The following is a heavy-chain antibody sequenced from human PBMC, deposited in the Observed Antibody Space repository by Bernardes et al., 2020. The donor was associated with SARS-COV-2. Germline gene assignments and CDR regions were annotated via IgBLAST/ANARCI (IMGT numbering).Heavy chain of an antibody. J-gene: IGHJ6*02. CDR2: ISGSGSGT. V-gene: IGHV3-23*01. D-gene: IGHD5-12*01. Sequence: GGSLRLSCAVSGVTFSRYAMIWVRQAPGKGLEWVSSISGSGSGTYYADSVRGRFTISRDNSKSTLYLQMNSMRAEDTAIYYCAKVLYPKHSDYDPRIVGVDVWG. CDR1: GVTFSRYA. CDR3: AKVLYPKHSDYDPRIVGVDV.